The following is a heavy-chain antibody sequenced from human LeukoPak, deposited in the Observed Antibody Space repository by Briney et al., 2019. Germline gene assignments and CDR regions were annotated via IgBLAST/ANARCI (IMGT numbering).Heavy chain of an antibody. CDR2: IYYSGNT. Sequence: PSETLSLTCTVSGGSISNSIYYWGWIRQPPGKGLEWIGSIYYSGNTYYNPSLKSRVTISVDTSRNQFSLKLSSVTAADTAIYYCARHESLGAFDIWGQGTMVTVSS. J-gene: IGHJ3*02. CDR3: ARHESLGAFDI. V-gene: IGHV4-39*01. D-gene: IGHD3-16*01. CDR1: GGSISNSIYY.